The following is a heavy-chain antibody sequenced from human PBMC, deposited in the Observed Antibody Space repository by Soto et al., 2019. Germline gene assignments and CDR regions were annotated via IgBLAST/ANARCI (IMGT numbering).Heavy chain of an antibody. Sequence: GLSLRLSCAASRFSFGSYMMNWVRRAPGRGLEWVSSISNSGSYKYSADSVKGRLTISRDNAKNSLYLQMDGLRAEDTAVYYCARGEYGMDVWGQGTTVTVSS. CDR1: RFSFGSYM. V-gene: IGHV3-21*01. CDR3: ARGEYGMDV. J-gene: IGHJ6*02. CDR2: ISNSGSYK.